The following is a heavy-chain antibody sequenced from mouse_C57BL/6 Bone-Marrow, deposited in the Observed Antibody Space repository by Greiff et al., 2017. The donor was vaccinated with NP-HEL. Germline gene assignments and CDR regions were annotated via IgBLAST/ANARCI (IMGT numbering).Heavy chain of an antibody. CDR3: ATAQAYY. Sequence: EVKLVASGGGLVKPGGSLNLSCAASGFTFSDYGMHWVRKAPEKGLEWVAYISSGSSTIYYADTVKGRFTISRDNAKNTLFLQMTSLRSEDTAMYYCATAQAYYWGQGTTLTVSS. J-gene: IGHJ2*01. CDR1: GFTFSDYG. CDR2: ISSGSSTI. D-gene: IGHD3-2*02. V-gene: IGHV5-17*01.